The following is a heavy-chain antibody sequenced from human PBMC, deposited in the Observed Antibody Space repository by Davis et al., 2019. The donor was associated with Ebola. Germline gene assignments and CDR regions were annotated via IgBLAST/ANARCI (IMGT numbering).Heavy chain of an antibody. CDR1: GYTFTSYA. J-gene: IGHJ4*02. Sequence: ASVKVSCKASGYTFTSYAMNWVRQAPGQGLEWLGRINPYNGYTKSPQKFQGRVTLTRDTSISTIYMELSGLGSDDTAMYYCARDRGHSGYDFDYWGQGTLVTVSS. CDR3: ARDRGHSGYDFDY. V-gene: IGHV1-2*06. D-gene: IGHD5-12*01. CDR2: INPYNGYT.